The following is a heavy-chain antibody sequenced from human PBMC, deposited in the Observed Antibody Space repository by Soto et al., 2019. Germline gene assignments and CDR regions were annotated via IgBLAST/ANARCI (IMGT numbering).Heavy chain of an antibody. CDR1: GGSISSGAFS. D-gene: IGHD4-4*01. Sequence: VPPSETLSLTCTVSGGSISSGAFSWSWIRQPPGRGLEWIGYIYYSGSTYYIPSLRSRVAISMDRAKNQFSLHLSSVTAEDTAVYFCARVRYSDNWHGLIDFWGLGTLVTVSS. V-gene: IGHV4-30-2*01. CDR3: ARVRYSDNWHGLIDF. CDR2: IYYSGST. J-gene: IGHJ4*02.